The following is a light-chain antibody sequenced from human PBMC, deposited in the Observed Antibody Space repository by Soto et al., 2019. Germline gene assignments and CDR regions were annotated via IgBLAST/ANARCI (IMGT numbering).Light chain of an antibody. CDR3: QQYGSSPQA. Sequence: ESVFTRSPGTLYLSPGERATLSCRASQSVSSSYLAWYQQKPGQAPRLLIYGASSRATGIPDRFSGSGSGTDFTLTISRLEPEDFAVYYCQQYGSSPQAFGQGTKVDIK. V-gene: IGKV3-20*01. CDR1: QSVSSSY. CDR2: GAS. J-gene: IGKJ1*01.